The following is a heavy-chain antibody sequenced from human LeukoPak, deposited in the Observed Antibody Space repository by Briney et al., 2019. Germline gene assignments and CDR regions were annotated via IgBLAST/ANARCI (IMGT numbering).Heavy chain of an antibody. J-gene: IGHJ3*02. Sequence: SETLSLTCAVYGVSFSGYYWSWIRQPPGKGLEWIGEINHSGSTNYNPSLKSRVTISVDTSKNQFSLKLSSVTAADTAVYYCARGGHPEFYYYDSRKSAFDIWGQGTMVTVSS. V-gene: IGHV4-34*01. CDR2: INHSGST. CDR1: GVSFSGYY. CDR3: ARGGHPEFYYYDSRKSAFDI. D-gene: IGHD3-22*01.